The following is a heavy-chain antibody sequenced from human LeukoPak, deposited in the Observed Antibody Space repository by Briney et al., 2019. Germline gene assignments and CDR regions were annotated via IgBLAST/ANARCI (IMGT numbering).Heavy chain of an antibody. D-gene: IGHD2/OR15-2a*01. CDR2: INPYNGNT. CDR1: SYIFTSYG. Sequence: ASVTVSCKASSYIFTSYGISWVRQAPGQGLEWMGWINPYNGNTNYAQSFQDRVTVTTDTSTSTAYMELRSLRSDDTAVYYCARDSSLSPFDPWGQGTLVTVSS. CDR3: ARDSSLSPFDP. V-gene: IGHV1-18*01. J-gene: IGHJ5*02.